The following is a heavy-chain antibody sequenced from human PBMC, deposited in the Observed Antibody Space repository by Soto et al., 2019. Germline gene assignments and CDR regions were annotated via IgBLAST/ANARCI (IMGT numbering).Heavy chain of an antibody. CDR1: GGSISSSSYY. V-gene: IGHV4-39*01. CDR2: IYYSGST. J-gene: IGHJ6*02. CDR3: ASLTDHYGSGSYYSFGSFDYYYGMDV. Sequence: SETLSLTCTVSGGSISSSSYYWGWIRQPPGKGLEWIGSIYYSGSTYYNPSLKSRVTISVDTSKNQFSLKLSSVTAADTAVYYCASLTDHYGSGSYYSFGSFDYYYGMDVWGQGTTVTVSS. D-gene: IGHD3-10*01.